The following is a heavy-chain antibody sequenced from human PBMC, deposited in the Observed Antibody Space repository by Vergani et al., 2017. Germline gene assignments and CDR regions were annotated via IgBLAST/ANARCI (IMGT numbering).Heavy chain of an antibody. Sequence: QVQLVQSGAEVKKPGASVKVSCKASGYTFTGYYMHWVRQAPGQGLEWMGWINPNSGNTGYAQKFQGRVTITRNTSISTAYMELSSLRSEDTAVYYCARGPHDYGGDYAFDIWGQGTMVTVSS. CDR1: GYTFTGYY. D-gene: IGHD4-23*01. J-gene: IGHJ3*02. CDR3: ARGPHDYGGDYAFDI. V-gene: IGHV1-8*03. CDR2: INPNSGNT.